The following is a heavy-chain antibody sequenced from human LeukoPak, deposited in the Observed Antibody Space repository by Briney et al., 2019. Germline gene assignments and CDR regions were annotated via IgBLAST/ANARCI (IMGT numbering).Heavy chain of an antibody. J-gene: IGHJ3*02. CDR1: GGSFSGYY. V-gene: IGHV4-34*01. Sequence: PSETLSLTCAIYGGSFSGYYWSWIRQPPGKGLEWVGEINHSGSTNYNPSLKSRVTISVDTSKNQISLKVSSVTAADTAVYYCARASCSGGSCYSDAFDIWGQGTKVTVSS. D-gene: IGHD2-15*01. CDR2: INHSGST. CDR3: ARASCSGGSCYSDAFDI.